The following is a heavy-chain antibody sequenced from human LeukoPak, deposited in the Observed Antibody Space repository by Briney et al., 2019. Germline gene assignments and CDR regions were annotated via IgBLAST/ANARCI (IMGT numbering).Heavy chain of an antibody. V-gene: IGHV3-20*04. CDR3: ARAPITSPFYFDH. CDR1: GFAFGDHG. D-gene: IGHD2-2*01. Sequence: PGGSLRLSCSASGFAFGDHGMSWVRHVPGKGLEWVSGINWSGGSTVYADPVRGRFTISRDNAKNSLYLQMDSLTAEDTALYYCARAPITSPFYFDHWGQGTLVTVSS. J-gene: IGHJ4*02. CDR2: INWSGGST.